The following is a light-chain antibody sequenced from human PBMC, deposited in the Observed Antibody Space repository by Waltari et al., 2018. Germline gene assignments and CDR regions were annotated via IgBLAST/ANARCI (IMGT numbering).Light chain of an antibody. J-gene: IGKJ2*01. V-gene: IGKV4-1*01. Sequence: DIVMTQSPDSLAVSLGERVTINCRSSQNLLYTSDNKDYLACVQQKPGQPPKLLIYWASTRESGVPDRFSGSGSGTEFTLTISSLQAADVAVYYCQQCYSTPYTFGQGTKLEIK. CDR2: WAS. CDR3: QQCYSTPYT. CDR1: QNLLYTSDNKDY.